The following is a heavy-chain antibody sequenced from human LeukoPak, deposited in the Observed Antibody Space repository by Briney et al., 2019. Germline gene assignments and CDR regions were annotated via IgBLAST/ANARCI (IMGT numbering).Heavy chain of an antibody. CDR1: GYTFTSYA. V-gene: IGHV7-4-1*02. CDR2: INTNTGNP. Sequence: ASVKVSCKASGYTFTSYAMNWVRPAPGQGLEWMGWINTNTGNPTYAQGFTGRFVFSLDTSVSTAYLQISSLKAEDTAVYYCNTKRKGYCSSTSCPAFEDYWGQGTLVTVSS. CDR3: NTKRKGYCSSTSCPAFEDY. J-gene: IGHJ4*02. D-gene: IGHD2-2*01.